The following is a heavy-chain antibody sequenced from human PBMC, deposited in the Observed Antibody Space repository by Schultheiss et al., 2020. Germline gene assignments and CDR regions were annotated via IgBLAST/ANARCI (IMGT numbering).Heavy chain of an antibody. CDR3: AKVVDSDY. V-gene: IGHV3-21*04. J-gene: IGHJ4*02. Sequence: GGSLRLSCAASGFTFSSYGMHWVRQAPGKGLEWVSSISSSSSYIYYADSVKGRFTISRDNAKNSLYLQMNSLRAEDTAVYYCAKVVDSDYWGQGTLVTGSS. CDR1: GFTFSSYG. CDR2: ISSSSSYI.